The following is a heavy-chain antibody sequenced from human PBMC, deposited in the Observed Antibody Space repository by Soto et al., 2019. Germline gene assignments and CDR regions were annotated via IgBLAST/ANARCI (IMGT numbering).Heavy chain of an antibody. CDR1: GYTFTSYD. J-gene: IGHJ4*02. V-gene: IGHV1-8*01. CDR3: ARSITMVRGVIISNPDVDLFGPFDY. D-gene: IGHD3-10*01. CDR2: MNPNSGNT. Sequence: ASVKVSCKASGYTFTSYDINWVRQATGQGLEWMGWMNPNSGNTGYAQKFQGRVTMTRNTSISTDYMELSSLRSEDPAVYYLARSITMVRGVIISNPDVDLFGPFDYWGQGTLVTVSS.